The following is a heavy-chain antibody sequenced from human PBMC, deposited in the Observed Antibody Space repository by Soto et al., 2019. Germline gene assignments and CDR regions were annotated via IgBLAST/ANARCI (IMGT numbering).Heavy chain of an antibody. CDR2: IKQDGSEK. CDR3: ARAQSGVYVSWFDP. J-gene: IGHJ5*02. D-gene: IGHD6-13*01. Sequence: GGSLRLSCAASGFTFSSYWMSWVRQAPGKGLEWVANIKQDGSEKYYVDSVKGRFTISRDNAKNSLYLQMNSLRAEDTAVYYCARAQSGVYVSWFDPWGQGTLVTVSS. CDR1: GFTFSSYW. V-gene: IGHV3-7*01.